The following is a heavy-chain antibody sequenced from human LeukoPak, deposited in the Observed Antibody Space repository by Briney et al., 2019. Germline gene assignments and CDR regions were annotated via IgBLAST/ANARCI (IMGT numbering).Heavy chain of an antibody. CDR2: ISAYDGNT. CDR1: GYTFTSYG. V-gene: IGHV1-18*01. J-gene: IGHJ4*02. CDR3: ARDSPGGSDSSGRGTYFDY. Sequence: ASVKVSCKASGYTFTSYGISWVRQAPGQGLEWMGWISAYDGNTKYTRKVQYRVTMTTDTSTSTAYMELRSLRSDDTAVYYCARDSPGGSDSSGRGTYFDYWGQGTLVTVSS. D-gene: IGHD3-22*01.